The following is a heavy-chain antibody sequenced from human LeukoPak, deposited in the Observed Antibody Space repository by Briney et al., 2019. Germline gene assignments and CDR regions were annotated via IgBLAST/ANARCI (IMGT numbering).Heavy chain of an antibody. CDR2: IIPIFGTA. V-gene: IGHV1-69*13. J-gene: IGHJ3*02. Sequence: GASVKVSCKASGGTFSSYAISWVRQAPGQGLEWMGGIIPIFGTANYAQKFQGRVTITADESTSTAYMELSSLRSEDTAVYYCARGWFGESTGILDAFDIWGQGTMVTVSS. CDR3: ARGWFGESTGILDAFDI. CDR1: GGTFSSYA. D-gene: IGHD3-10*01.